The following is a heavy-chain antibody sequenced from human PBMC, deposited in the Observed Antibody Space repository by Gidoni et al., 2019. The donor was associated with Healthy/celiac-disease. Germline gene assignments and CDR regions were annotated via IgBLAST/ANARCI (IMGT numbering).Heavy chain of an antibody. D-gene: IGHD1-26*01. CDR3: AKDIGGAVRYNWFDP. CDR2: MSWNSGSI. V-gene: IGHV3-9*01. Sequence: VQLEESGGGLVQPGRSLRLSSAASGFTFDDYAMHWVRQAPGKGLEWVSGMSWNSGSIGYADSVKGRFTISRDNAKNSLYLQMNSLRAEDTALYYCAKDIGGAVRYNWFDPWGQGTLVTVSS. CDR1: GFTFDDYA. J-gene: IGHJ5*02.